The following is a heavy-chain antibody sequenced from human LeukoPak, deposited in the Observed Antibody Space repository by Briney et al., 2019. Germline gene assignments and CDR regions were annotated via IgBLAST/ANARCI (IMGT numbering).Heavy chain of an antibody. J-gene: IGHJ4*02. Sequence: PGGSLRLSCAASGFTFSSYGMHWVRQAPGKGLEWVAFIRYDGSNKYYADSVKGRFTISRDNSKNTLYLQMNSLRAEDTAVYYCAKDGRYFDWFHQYYFDYWGQGTLVTVSS. D-gene: IGHD3-9*01. CDR1: GFTFSSYG. CDR2: IRYDGSNK. CDR3: AKDGRYFDWFHQYYFDY. V-gene: IGHV3-30*02.